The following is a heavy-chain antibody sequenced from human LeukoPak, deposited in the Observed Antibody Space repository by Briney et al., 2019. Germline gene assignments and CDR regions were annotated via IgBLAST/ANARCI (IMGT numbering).Heavy chain of an antibody. D-gene: IGHD3-3*01. J-gene: IGHJ4*02. CDR2: ISGGGAST. Sequence: PGGSLRLSCAASGFTFSSYAMSWVRQAPGKGLEWVSAISGGGASTNYADSVKGRFTISRDNSKNTLFLQLNSLRAEDTAVYYCAKETSYDFWSGVPYFDYWGQGTLVTVSS. CDR1: GFTFSSYA. V-gene: IGHV3-23*01. CDR3: AKETSYDFWSGVPYFDY.